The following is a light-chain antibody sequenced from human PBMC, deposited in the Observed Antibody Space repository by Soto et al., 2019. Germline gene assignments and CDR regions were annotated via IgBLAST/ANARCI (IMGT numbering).Light chain of an antibody. CDR1: QSISSW. J-gene: IGKJ2*01. V-gene: IGKV1-5*03. CDR3: QQYNRYYT. CDR2: KAS. Sequence: DIQMTQSPSTLSASVGDRVTITCRASQSISSWLAWYQEKPGKAPKLLIYKASSLESGAPSRFSGSGSGTEFTLTISSLQPDDFATYYCQQYNRYYTFGQGTKLEIK.